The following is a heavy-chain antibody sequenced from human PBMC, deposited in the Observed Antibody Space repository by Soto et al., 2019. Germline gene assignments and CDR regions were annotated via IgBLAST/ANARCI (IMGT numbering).Heavy chain of an antibody. J-gene: IGHJ4*02. CDR3: PRLVSGSYYDY. D-gene: IGHD1-26*01. Sequence: PSETLSLTCTVSGGSISSSSYYWGWIRQPPGKGLEWIGSIYYSGSTYYNPSLKSRVTISVDTSKNQFSLKLSSVTAADTAVYYCPRLVSGSYYDYWGQGTLVNVPS. CDR1: GGSISSSSYY. V-gene: IGHV4-39*01. CDR2: IYYSGST.